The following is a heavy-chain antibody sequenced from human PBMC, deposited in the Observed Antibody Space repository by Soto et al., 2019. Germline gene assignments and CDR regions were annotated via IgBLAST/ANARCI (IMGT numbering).Heavy chain of an antibody. CDR3: SRENWFQDY. CDR1: VFTFSTYY. J-gene: IGHJ4*02. Sequence: GGSLRCSWAASVFTFSTYYMTWVRQAPGKGLEWVASIKNDGSEKYYVDSVSGRFTISRDNAKNSLYLQMNSLRAGDTALYYCSRENWFQDYWGQGTRVTVSS. CDR2: IKNDGSEK. D-gene: IGHD3-10*01. V-gene: IGHV3-7*03.